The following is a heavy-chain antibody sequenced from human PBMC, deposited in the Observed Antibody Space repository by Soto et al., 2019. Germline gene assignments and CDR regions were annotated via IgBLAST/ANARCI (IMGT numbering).Heavy chain of an antibody. J-gene: IGHJ4*02. CDR2: ISSNGGST. CDR3: ARGRGYYCDN. V-gene: IGHV3-64*01. Sequence: GGSLRLSCAASGFTFSSYAMHWVRQAPGKGLEYVSAISSNGGSTYYANSVKGRFTISRDNSKNTLYLQMGSLRAEDMAVYYCARGRGYYCDNWGQGTLVTVSS. D-gene: IGHD3-10*01. CDR1: GFTFSSYA.